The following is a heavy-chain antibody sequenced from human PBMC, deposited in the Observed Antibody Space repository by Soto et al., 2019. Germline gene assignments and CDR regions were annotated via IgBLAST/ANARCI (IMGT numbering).Heavy chain of an antibody. CDR3: TRGKIRSVSGHTWFDS. J-gene: IGHJ5*01. Sequence: GGSLRLSCAASGFIVSDYDIHWVRQETGKGLEWVSGIGIAGDTSYSESVRGRFTISRENARDSLFLQMNSLRVEDTAVYYCTRGKIRSVSGHTWFDSWGQGIQVTVSS. CDR1: GFIVSDYD. D-gene: IGHD6-19*01. V-gene: IGHV3-13*01. CDR2: IGIAGDT.